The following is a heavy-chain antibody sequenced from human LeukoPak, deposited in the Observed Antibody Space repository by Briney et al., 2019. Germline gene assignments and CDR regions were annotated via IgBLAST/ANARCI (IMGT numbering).Heavy chain of an antibody. CDR1: GFTFSSYA. CDR3: AKMEWIVAYDIGVGQHWFDP. Sequence: GGSLRLSCAASGFTFSSYAMSWVRQAPGKGLEWVSAISGSGGSTYYADSVKGRFTISRDNSKNTLYLQMNSLRAEDTAVYYCAKMEWIVAYDIGVGQHWFDPWGQGTLVTVSS. J-gene: IGHJ5*02. CDR2: ISGSGGST. D-gene: IGHD3-9*01. V-gene: IGHV3-23*01.